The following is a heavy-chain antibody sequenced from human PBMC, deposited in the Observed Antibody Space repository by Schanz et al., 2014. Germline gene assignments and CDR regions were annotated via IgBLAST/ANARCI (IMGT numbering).Heavy chain of an antibody. CDR2: TSSDGSLK. CDR1: GFTFSSYA. CDR3: ARGGRGGYPGRAFDI. D-gene: IGHD5-12*01. V-gene: IGHV3-30*04. J-gene: IGHJ3*02. Sequence: QVQLVESGGGVVQPWRSLRLSCAASGFTFSSYAVHWVRQAPDKGLVWVAVTSSDGSLKYYADSVKGRFTISRDNSRDTGYLKMNSLRGEDTAGYYCARGGRGGYPGRAFDIWGQGKMVTASS.